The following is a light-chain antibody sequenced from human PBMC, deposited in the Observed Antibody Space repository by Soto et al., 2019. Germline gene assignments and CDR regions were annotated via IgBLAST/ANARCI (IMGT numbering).Light chain of an antibody. J-gene: IGKJ1*01. CDR1: QSVSSN. Sequence: EIVMTQSPATLSVSPGERATLSCRASQSVSSNLAWYQQKPGQAPRLLIYGASTRATGIPARFSGSGSGTEFTLTVSGLQSEDFAVYYCQHYNNWPPSWTVGQGTKVEIK. CDR3: QHYNNWPPSWT. V-gene: IGKV3-15*01. CDR2: GAS.